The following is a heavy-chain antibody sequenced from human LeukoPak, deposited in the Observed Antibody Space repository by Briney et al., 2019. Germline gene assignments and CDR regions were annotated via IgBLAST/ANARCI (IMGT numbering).Heavy chain of an antibody. CDR1: GFTFDDYA. CDR3: AKELGYCSGGSCYSIKSLDY. CDR2: ISWNSGSI. J-gene: IGHJ4*02. D-gene: IGHD2-15*01. V-gene: IGHV3-9*01. Sequence: GGSLRLSCAASGFTFDDYAMHWVRQAPGKGLEWVGGISWNSGSIGYADSVKGRFTISRDDAKNSLYLQLNSLRAEDPALYYCAKELGYCSGGSCYSIKSLDYWGQGTLVTVSS.